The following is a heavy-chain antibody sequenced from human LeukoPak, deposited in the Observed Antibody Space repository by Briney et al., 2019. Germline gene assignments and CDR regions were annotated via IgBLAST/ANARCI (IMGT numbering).Heavy chain of an antibody. CDR1: GHTFTSYY. D-gene: IGHD2-2*01. Sequence: GASVKVSCKASGHTFTSYYMHWVRQAPGQGLEWMGIINPSGGSTNYAQKFQGRVTMTRDTSTSTVYMELSSLRSEDTAVYYCAREPTSYQLPPDYWGQGTLVTVSP. CDR3: AREPTSYQLPPDY. V-gene: IGHV1-46*01. J-gene: IGHJ4*02. CDR2: INPSGGST.